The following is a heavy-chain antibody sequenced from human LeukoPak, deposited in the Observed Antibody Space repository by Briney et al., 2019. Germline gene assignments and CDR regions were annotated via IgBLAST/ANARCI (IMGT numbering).Heavy chain of an antibody. CDR3: AKAYGYFGWFAP. J-gene: IGHJ5*02. CDR2: ISGSGDFT. Sequence: GGSLRLSCAASGFTFINYAMSWVRQAPGEGLEWVSSISGSGDFTYYADSVEGRFTISRDNYKDTLYLQLNSLSAEDTALYYCAKAYGYFGWFAPWGQGTQVTVSS. CDR1: GFTFINYA. V-gene: IGHV3-23*01. D-gene: IGHD3-9*01.